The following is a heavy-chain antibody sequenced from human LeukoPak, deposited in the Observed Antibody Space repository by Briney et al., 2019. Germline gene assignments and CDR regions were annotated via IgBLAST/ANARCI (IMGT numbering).Heavy chain of an antibody. CDR1: GGSIRNSSFY. J-gene: IGHJ5*02. D-gene: IGHD3-3*01. V-gene: IGHV4-39*01. CDR2: IYYSGST. CDR3: ARAFLGVVIILGFDP. Sequence: PSETLSLTCAVSGGSIRNSSFYWGWIRQPPGKGLEWTGSIYYSGSTYYNPSLKSRVTISADTSKNQFSLKLSSVTAADTAVYYCARAFLGVVIILGFDPWGQGTLVTVSS.